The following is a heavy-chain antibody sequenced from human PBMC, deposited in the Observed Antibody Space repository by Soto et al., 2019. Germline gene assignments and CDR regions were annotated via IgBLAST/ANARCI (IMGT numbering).Heavy chain of an antibody. CDR2: ISWDGGST. V-gene: IGHV3-43*01. Sequence: PGGSLRLSCAASGFTFDDYTMHWVRQAPGKGLEWVSLISWDGGSTYYADSVKGRFTISRDNSKDSLYLQMNSLRTEDCVLFYCAKDKLERFLEWLPMDVWGQGTTVTVSS. CDR3: AKDKLERFLEWLPMDV. J-gene: IGHJ6*02. CDR1: GFTFDDYT. D-gene: IGHD3-3*01.